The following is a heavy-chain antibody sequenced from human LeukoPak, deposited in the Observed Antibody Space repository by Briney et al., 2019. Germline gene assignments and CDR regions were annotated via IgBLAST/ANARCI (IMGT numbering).Heavy chain of an antibody. CDR3: ARASAWYDSSGYYFDY. CDR1: GGTFSSYA. D-gene: IGHD3-22*01. CDR2: IIPIFGTA. J-gene: IGHJ4*02. V-gene: IGHV1-69*13. Sequence: ASVKVSCKASGGTFSSYATSWVRQAPGQGLEWMGGIIPIFGTANYAQKFQGRVTITADESTSTAYMELSSLRSEDTAVYYCARASAWYDSSGYYFDYWGQGTLVTVSS.